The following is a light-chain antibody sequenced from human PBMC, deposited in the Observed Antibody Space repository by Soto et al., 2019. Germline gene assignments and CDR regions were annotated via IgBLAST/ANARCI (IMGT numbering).Light chain of an antibody. CDR3: QQYNSYS. CDR2: HAS. J-gene: IGKJ1*01. Sequence: DIQMTQSPSTLPASVGDRVTITCRASQSISDWLAWYQQKPATAPKVLINHASSLQSGVPSRCSGSGSGTEFTLTISSLQPDDFATYYCQQYNSYSFGQGTKGDNK. V-gene: IGKV1-5*01. CDR1: QSISDW.